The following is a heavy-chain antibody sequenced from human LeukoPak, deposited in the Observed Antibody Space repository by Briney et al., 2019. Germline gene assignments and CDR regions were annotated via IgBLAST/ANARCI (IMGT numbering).Heavy chain of an antibody. CDR1: GDPINNYY. CDR3: ARDFWSGHYHGLDI. J-gene: IGHJ3*02. CDR2: IYHSGST. Sequence: SETLSLTCSVSGDPINNYYWNWVRQSPGKGLEWIGSIYHSGSTTYNPSLKSLISISIETSKNQFSLNLTSATAADTAVYYCARDFWSGHYHGLDIWGPGTMVTVSS. D-gene: IGHD3-3*01. V-gene: IGHV4-59*01.